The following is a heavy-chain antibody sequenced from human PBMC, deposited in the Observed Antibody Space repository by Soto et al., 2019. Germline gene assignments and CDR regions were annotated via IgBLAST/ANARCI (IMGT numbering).Heavy chain of an antibody. J-gene: IGHJ4*02. CDR1: GFTFSSYA. V-gene: IGHV3-23*01. Sequence: PGGSLRLSCAASGFTFSSYAMSWVRQAPGKGLEWVSAISGSGGSTYYADSVKGRFTISRDNSKNTLYLQMNSLRAEDTAVYYCAKYLGLVVVPAALDYWGQGTLVTVSS. CDR3: AKYLGLVVVPAALDY. D-gene: IGHD2-2*01. CDR2: ISGSGGST.